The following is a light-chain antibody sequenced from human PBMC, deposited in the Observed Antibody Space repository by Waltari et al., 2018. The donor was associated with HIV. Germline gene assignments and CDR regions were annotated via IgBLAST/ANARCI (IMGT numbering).Light chain of an antibody. CDR2: EVS. V-gene: IGLV2-23*02. Sequence: QSALTPPASVSGSPGQSLPISCTGPSSDVGSYYLVPWYQQHPGKAPNLMIYEVSKRPSGVSNRFSCSKSGNTASLTISGLQAEDEADYYCCSYAGSSTFVVFGGGTKLTVL. CDR1: SSDVGSYYL. J-gene: IGLJ2*01. CDR3: CSYAGSSTFVV.